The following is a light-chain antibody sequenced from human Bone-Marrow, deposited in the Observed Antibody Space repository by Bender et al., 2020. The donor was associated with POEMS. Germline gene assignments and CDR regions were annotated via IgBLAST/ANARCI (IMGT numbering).Light chain of an antibody. Sequence: QSALTQPAFVSGSPGQSITISCTGTSTDVGRYDLVSWYQHHPGKAPKLIIYEVTQRPSGVSNRFSGSKSGNTASLTISGLQAEDEADYYCCSYAGSSTWVFGGGTKVTVL. CDR3: CSYAGSSTWV. V-gene: IGLV2-23*02. CDR2: EVT. CDR1: STDVGRYDL. J-gene: IGLJ3*02.